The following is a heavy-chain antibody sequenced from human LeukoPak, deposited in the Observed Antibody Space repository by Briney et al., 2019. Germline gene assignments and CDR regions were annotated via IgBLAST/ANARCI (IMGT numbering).Heavy chain of an antibody. D-gene: IGHD3-10*01. Sequence: GGSLRLSCSASGFTFSDYWMTWVRQAPGKGLEWVSGLSSDSNHIDYADSVKGRLTISRDNANNYLYLQMNSLRPEDTGLYYCVRSRVRGDPFDPWGQGTLVTVSS. V-gene: IGHV3-9*01. J-gene: IGHJ5*02. CDR1: GFTFSDYW. CDR3: VRSRVRGDPFDP. CDR2: LSSDSNHI.